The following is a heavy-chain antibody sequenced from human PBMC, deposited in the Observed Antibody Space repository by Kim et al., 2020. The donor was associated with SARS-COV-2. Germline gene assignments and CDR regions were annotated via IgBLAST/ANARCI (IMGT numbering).Heavy chain of an antibody. D-gene: IGHD6-13*01. J-gene: IGHJ6*02. CDR2: IRIGSSPI. CDR1: GSSFGKYS. CDR3: VRGTAGVGYYYYGMDV. V-gene: IGHV3-48*04. Sequence: GGSLRLSCAASGSSFGKYSMNWVRQAPGKGLEWVSYIRIGSSPIYYGDSVKGRFTISRDDAKNSLYLQMNSLRAEDSAVYYCVRGTAGVGYYYYGMDVWGQGTTVTVSS.